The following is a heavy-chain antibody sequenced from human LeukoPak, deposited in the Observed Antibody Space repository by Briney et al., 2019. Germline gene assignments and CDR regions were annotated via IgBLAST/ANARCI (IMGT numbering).Heavy chain of an antibody. CDR1: GYTFTGYY. CDR2: INPNSGGT. D-gene: IGHD5-18*01. Sequence: GASVKVSCKASGYTFTGYYMHWVRRAPGQGLEWMGWINPNSGGTNYAQKFQGRVTMTRDTSISTAYMELSRLRSDDTAVYYCARGAAMVKDSPDYWGQGTLVTVSS. CDR3: ARGAAMVKDSPDY. J-gene: IGHJ4*02. V-gene: IGHV1-2*02.